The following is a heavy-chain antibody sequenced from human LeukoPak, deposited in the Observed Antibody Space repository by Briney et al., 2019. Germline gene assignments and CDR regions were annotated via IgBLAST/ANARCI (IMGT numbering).Heavy chain of an antibody. D-gene: IGHD3-9*01. J-gene: IGHJ4*02. CDR2: IHRAGRT. V-gene: IGHV4-4*02. CDR3: GKTDIYFNPIDY. Sequence: KASETLSLTCAVSGVSISSSEWWIWVRQPPGQGLEWIGEIHRAGRTRYNPSLKSRVTTSMDYSKNQFSLNVSSVTAADTAIYYCGKTDIYFNPIDYWGPGSLVTVSS. CDR1: GVSISSSEW.